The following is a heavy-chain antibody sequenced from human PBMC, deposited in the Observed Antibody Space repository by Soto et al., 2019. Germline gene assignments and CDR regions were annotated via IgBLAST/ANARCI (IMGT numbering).Heavy chain of an antibody. Sequence: VQLQQWGAGLLKPSETLSLTCAVYGGSFSGYYWSWIRQPPGKGLEWIGEINHSGSINYNPSLKSRVTISVDTSKNQFSLKLSSVTAADTAVYYCARGSAAAGRGTFDYWGQGTLVTVSS. CDR3: ARGSAAAGRGTFDY. V-gene: IGHV4-34*01. D-gene: IGHD6-13*01. CDR2: INHSGSI. J-gene: IGHJ4*02. CDR1: GGSFSGYY.